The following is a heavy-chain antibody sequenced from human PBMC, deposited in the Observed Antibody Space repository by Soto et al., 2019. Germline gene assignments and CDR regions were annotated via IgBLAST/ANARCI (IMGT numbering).Heavy chain of an antibody. V-gene: IGHV4-30-4*01. D-gene: IGHD2-2*02. CDR2: TYYSGST. Sequence: SETLSLTCTVSGGSISSGDYYWSWIRQPPGKGLEWIGYTYYSGSTYYNSSLKSRVTISVDTSKNQFSLKLRSVTAADTAVYYCVRESRYCIITSCHRVLDYWGQGPLVTVSS. CDR1: GGSISSGDYY. CDR3: VRESRYCIITSCHRVLDY. J-gene: IGHJ4*02.